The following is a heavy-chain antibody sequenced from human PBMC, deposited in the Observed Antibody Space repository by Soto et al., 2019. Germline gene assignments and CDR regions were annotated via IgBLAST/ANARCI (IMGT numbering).Heavy chain of an antibody. V-gene: IGHV3-30*18. CDR1: GVTFRYFG. CDR2: ISNDGSRK. Sequence: RLSCGASGVTFRYFGTHWVRQAPGKGLEWVAAISNDGSRKYYGDSVKGRITISRDNSKNTLYLQMDSLRDEDTAVYYCPKYPELLGDTRCVFYFCGRGTLDTVS. CDR3: PKYPELLGDTRCVFYF. D-gene: IGHD1-26*01. J-gene: IGHJ4*02.